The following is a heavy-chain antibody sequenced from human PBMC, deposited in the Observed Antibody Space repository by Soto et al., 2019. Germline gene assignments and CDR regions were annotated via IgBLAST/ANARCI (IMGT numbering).Heavy chain of an antibody. CDR1: GFTFTNYG. CDR2: ISYDGRKT. CDR3: AKFWGPIPATVDDY. J-gene: IGHJ4*02. Sequence: QVQLVESGGGVVQPGRSLRLSCAASGFTFTNYGMHWVRQAPGKGLEWVAVISYDGRKTYYADSVKGRFTISRDISKNTLYLQMNSLRAEDTAVYYWAKFWGPIPATVDDYWGQGTLVTVSS. D-gene: IGHD6-13*01. V-gene: IGHV3-30*18.